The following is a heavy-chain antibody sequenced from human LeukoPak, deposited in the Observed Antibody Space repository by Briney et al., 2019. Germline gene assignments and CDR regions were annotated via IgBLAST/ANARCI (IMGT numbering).Heavy chain of an antibody. V-gene: IGHV1-18*01. J-gene: IGHJ3*02. Sequence: ASVKVSCKASGYTFTSYGISWVRQAPGQGLEWMGWISAYNGNTNYAQKLQGRVTMTTDTSTSTAYMELRSLRSDDTVVYYCARYWEVVVTATGAFDIWGQGTMVTVSS. D-gene: IGHD2-21*02. CDR3: ARYWEVVVTATGAFDI. CDR2: ISAYNGNT. CDR1: GYTFTSYG.